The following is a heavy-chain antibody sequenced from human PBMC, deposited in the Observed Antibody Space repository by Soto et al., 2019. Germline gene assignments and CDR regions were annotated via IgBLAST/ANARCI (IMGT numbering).Heavy chain of an antibody. CDR2: IYYSGST. CDR3: ARDHLYDSSGYYYYYGMDV. CDR1: GGSISSGGYY. Sequence: PSETLSLTCTVSGGSISSGGYYWSWIRQHPGKGLEWIGYIYYSGSTYYNPSLKSRVTISVDTSKNQFSLKLSSVTAADTAVYYCARDHLYDSSGYYYYYGMDVWGQGTTVT. D-gene: IGHD3-22*01. V-gene: IGHV4-31*03. J-gene: IGHJ6*02.